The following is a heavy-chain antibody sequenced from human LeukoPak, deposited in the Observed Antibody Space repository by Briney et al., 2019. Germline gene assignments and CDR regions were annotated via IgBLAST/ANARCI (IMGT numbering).Heavy chain of an antibody. D-gene: IGHD3-22*01. CDR3: ARDTGGELSSGYYYGGANWFDP. V-gene: IGHV1-69*05. Sequence: GASVKVSCKASGGTFSSYAISWVRQAPGQGLEWMGRIIPTFGTANYAQKFQGRVTITTDESTSTAYMELSSLRSEDTAVYYCARDTGGELSSGYYYGGANWFDPWGQGTLVTVSS. CDR2: IIPTFGTA. J-gene: IGHJ5*02. CDR1: GGTFSSYA.